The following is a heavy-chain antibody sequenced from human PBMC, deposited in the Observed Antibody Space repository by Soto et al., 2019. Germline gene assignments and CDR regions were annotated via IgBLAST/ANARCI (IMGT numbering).Heavy chain of an antibody. D-gene: IGHD5-12*01. V-gene: IGHV3-30*18. CDR1: GFTFSSYG. CDR2: ISYDGSNK. Sequence: QVQLVESGGGVVQPGRSLRLSCAASGFTFSSYGMHWVRQAPGKGLEWVAVISYDGSNKYYADSVKGRFTISRDNSKNTLYLQMNSLRAEDTAVYYCAKGHVDKDYYYYGMDVWGQGTTVTVSS. J-gene: IGHJ6*02. CDR3: AKGHVDKDYYYYGMDV.